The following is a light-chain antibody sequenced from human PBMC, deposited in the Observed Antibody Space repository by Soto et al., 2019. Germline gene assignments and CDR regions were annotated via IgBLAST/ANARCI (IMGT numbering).Light chain of an antibody. CDR3: MQALQTPWT. CDR2: LVS. Sequence: DIVMTQSPLSLPVTPGEPASISCRSSQSLLHSNGYNYLDWYLQKPGQSPQLLIYLVSNRASGVPDWFSGSGSSTYITLKTSRVEAEDVGVYYCMQALQTPWTFGQGTKVEIK. V-gene: IGKV2-28*01. J-gene: IGKJ1*01. CDR1: QSLLHSNGYNY.